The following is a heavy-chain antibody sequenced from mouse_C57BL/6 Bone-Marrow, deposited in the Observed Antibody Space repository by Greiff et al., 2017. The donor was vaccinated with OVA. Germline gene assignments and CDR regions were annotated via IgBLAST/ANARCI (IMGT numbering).Heavy chain of an antibody. CDR2: ISSGGSYT. CDR3: ASPYYYGSSYGYFDV. J-gene: IGHJ1*03. CDR1: GFTFSSYG. Sequence: EVMLVESGGDLVKPGGSLKLSCAASGFTFSSYGMSWVRQTPDKRLEWGATISSGGSYTYYPDSVKGRFTISRDTAKNTLYLQMSSLKSVETAMYYCASPYYYGSSYGYFDVWGTGTTVTVSS. D-gene: IGHD1-1*01. V-gene: IGHV5-6*02.